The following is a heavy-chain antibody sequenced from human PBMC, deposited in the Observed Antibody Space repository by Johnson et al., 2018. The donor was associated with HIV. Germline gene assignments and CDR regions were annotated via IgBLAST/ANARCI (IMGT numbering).Heavy chain of an antibody. Sequence: VQLVESGGGLVQPGGSLRLSCAASGFTFSSYWMSWVRQAPGKGLEWVANIKQDGSEKYYVDSVKGRFTISRDNAKNSLYLQMNSLRAEDTAVYYCAREGSTVVTSAFDIWGQGTMVTVSS. D-gene: IGHD4-23*01. V-gene: IGHV3-7*01. J-gene: IGHJ3*02. CDR2: IKQDGSEK. CDR3: AREGSTVVTSAFDI. CDR1: GFTFSSYW.